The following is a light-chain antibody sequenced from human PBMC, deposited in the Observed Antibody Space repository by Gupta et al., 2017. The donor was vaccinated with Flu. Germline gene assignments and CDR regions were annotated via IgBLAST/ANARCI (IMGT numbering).Light chain of an antibody. V-gene: IGKV1-9*01. CDR3: QQRYTHFRT. CDR2: ATS. Sequence: DIQLTQSPSLLSASVGDRVIITCRASQDIRGSLAWYQQKPGKAPNLLIYATSTLQSGVPSRFSGSRSGTEFTLTISSLQPEDFATYYCQQRYTHFRTFGQGTRLEIK. CDR1: QDIRGS. J-gene: IGKJ5*01.